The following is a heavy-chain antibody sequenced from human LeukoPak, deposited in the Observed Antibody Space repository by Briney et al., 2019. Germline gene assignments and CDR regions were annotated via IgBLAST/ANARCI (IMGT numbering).Heavy chain of an antibody. V-gene: IGHV3-11*01. Sequence: PGGSLRLSCAVSGFTFSDYYMSWIRQAPGKGLEWVSYISSGGSTISHADSVKGRFTISRDNAENSLYLQMNSLRAEDTAVYYCARWAAAGRCFDYWGQGTLVTVSS. CDR2: ISSGGSTI. J-gene: IGHJ4*02. D-gene: IGHD6-13*01. CDR3: ARWAAAGRCFDY. CDR1: GFTFSDYY.